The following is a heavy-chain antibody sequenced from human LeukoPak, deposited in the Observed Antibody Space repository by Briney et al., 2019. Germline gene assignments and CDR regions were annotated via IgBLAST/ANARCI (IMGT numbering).Heavy chain of an antibody. CDR1: GGSISSYC. CDR2: IYSSGST. Sequence: PSETLSLTCTVSGGSISSYCWSWIRQPAGKGLEWIGRIYSSGSTNYNPSLKSRVTLSIDTSKNQFSLKLSSVTAADTAVYYCARIGDPQTFDYWGQGTLVTVSS. CDR3: ARIGDPQTFDY. J-gene: IGHJ4*02. V-gene: IGHV4-4*07.